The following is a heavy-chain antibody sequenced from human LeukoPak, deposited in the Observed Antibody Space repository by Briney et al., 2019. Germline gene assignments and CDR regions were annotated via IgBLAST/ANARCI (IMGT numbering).Heavy chain of an antibody. CDR1: GYSISSAYY. D-gene: IGHD2-2*01. CDR3: AGTLGGVPAASVDWFDP. J-gene: IGHJ5*02. V-gene: IGHV4-38-2*01. CDR2: IYHSGTT. Sequence: PSETLSLTCAVSGYSISSAYYWGWIRQPPGKGLEWIGSIYHSGTTYYNPSLKSRVTILLDTSKNQFSLKLRSVTAADTAVYYCAGTLGGVPAASVDWFDPWGQGTLVTVSS.